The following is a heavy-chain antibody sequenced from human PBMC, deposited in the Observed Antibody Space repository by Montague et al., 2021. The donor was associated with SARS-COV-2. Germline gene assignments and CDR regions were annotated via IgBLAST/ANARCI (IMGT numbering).Heavy chain of an antibody. Sequence: SLRLSCAASGFTFSSYDMHWVRQAPGKGLEWVAVIWYGGSNQYYXXSVKGRFTISRDNSKNTLYLQVNSLRAEDTAVYYCAREYSAPRWFGEYNRYGMDVWGQGTTVTVSS. CDR2: IWYGGSNQ. CDR1: GFTFSSYD. V-gene: IGHV3-33*08. CDR3: AREYSAPRWFGEYNRYGMDV. D-gene: IGHD3-10*01. J-gene: IGHJ6*02.